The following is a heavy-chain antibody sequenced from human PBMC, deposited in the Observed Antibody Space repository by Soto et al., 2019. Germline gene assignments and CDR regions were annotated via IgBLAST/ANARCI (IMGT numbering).Heavy chain of an antibody. CDR1: GYTFTSYG. J-gene: IGHJ4*02. CDR2: ISAHNGNT. D-gene: IGHD1-1*01. CDR3: ARGRYGDY. V-gene: IGHV1-18*01. Sequence: QVHLVQSGVEVKKPGASVKVSCKASGYTFTSYGITWVRQAPGQGLEWMGWISAHNGNTDYAQKLQGRVIVTRDTSTSTAYMELRSPRSDDTAVYYCARGRYGDYWGQGALVTVSS.